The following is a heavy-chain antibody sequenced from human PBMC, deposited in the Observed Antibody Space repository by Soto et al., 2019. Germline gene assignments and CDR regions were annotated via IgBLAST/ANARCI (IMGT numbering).Heavy chain of an antibody. CDR3: ARSSALTISGVGGMDV. CDR2: INPNSGGA. V-gene: IGHV1-2*02. J-gene: IGHJ6*02. CDR1: GYSFTGYY. D-gene: IGHD3-3*01. Sequence: QIHLIQSGAEVKKPGASVRVSCKASGYSFTGYYIHWVRQAPGQGLEWMGWINPNSGGANYAQKFQGRVTMTGDTSTTTAYMELSRLRSNDTAVFYCARSSALTISGVGGMDVWGQGATVTVSS.